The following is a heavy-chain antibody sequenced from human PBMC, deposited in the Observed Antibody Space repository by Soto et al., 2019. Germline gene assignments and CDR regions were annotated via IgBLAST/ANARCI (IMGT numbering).Heavy chain of an antibody. Sequence: QVQLVQSGGEVKKPGASVKVSCKASGYTFTNYDISWVRQAPGQGLECMGWISANSGNTDYAQKFRDRVTMTSDTSTSTAYMELRSLRSDDTAVYYCARDPGNSSSRWYFDLWGRGTLVTVSS. J-gene: IGHJ2*01. CDR3: ARDPGNSSSRWYFDL. CDR2: ISANSGNT. CDR1: GYTFTNYD. V-gene: IGHV1-18*04. D-gene: IGHD2-2*01.